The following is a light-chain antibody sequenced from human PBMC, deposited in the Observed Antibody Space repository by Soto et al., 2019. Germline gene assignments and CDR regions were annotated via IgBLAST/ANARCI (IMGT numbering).Light chain of an antibody. CDR3: HQYATSPFT. CDR1: ETIGRAY. V-gene: IGKV3-20*01. CDR2: ATS. J-gene: IGKJ2*01. Sequence: IVLTQSPGTLSLSPGERATVSCRASETIGRAYFAWYQHRPGRTPRLVLSATSNRAAGIPDRLGGSGSGADFTLPISGVEPEDFAVYYCHQYATSPFTFGHGTKLEI.